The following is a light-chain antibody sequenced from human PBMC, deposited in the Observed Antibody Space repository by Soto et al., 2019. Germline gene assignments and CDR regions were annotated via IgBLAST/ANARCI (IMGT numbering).Light chain of an antibody. Sequence: EMVLTQSPGTLSLSPGERATLSCRASQSVSSSYLAWYQQKPGQAPRLVIYGASSRATGIPDRFSGSGSGTDFTLTISRLEPEDFAGYYCQQYGSSPVTFGKGPRWKSN. CDR2: GAS. CDR1: QSVSSSY. J-gene: IGKJ1*01. CDR3: QQYGSSPVT. V-gene: IGKV3-20*01.